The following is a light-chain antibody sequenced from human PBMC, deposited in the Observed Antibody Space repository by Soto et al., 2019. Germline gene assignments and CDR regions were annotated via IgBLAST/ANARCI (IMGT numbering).Light chain of an antibody. CDR2: AAS. Sequence: DIQMTQSPFSLSASVGDRVTITCRASQSISNYSNWYQQRPGKAPKLLIYAASNLQSGVPSRFSGSGSGTDFTLTVSSLQPEDFATYYCQQSYSAPRTFGQGTKLESK. J-gene: IGKJ2*01. CDR1: QSISNY. V-gene: IGKV1-39*01. CDR3: QQSYSAPRT.